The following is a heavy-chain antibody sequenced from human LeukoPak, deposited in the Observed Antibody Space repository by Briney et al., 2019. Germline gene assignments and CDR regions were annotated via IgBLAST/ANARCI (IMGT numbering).Heavy chain of an antibody. CDR2: PNHGGST. D-gene: IGHD2-21*02. CDR1: GGSFSGYY. V-gene: IGHV4-34*01. CDR3: ARVGLAYCGGGCYPPPFDY. J-gene: IGHJ4*02. Sequence: SETLSLTCAVYGGSFSGYYWSWIRQPPGKGLEWIVEPNHGGSTNSNPSLKSRVTTSVETSRNQFSLKLSPVTAAATAVYYWARVGLAYCGGGCYPPPFDYWGQGTLVTVSS.